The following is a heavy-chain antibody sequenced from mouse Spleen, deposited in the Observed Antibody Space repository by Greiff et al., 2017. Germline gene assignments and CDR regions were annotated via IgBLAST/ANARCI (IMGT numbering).Heavy chain of an antibody. CDR2: ISSGGGNT. CDR3: ARRFITTVVAWYFDV. CDR1: GFTFSSYA. V-gene: IGHV5-9-3*01. D-gene: IGHD1-1*01. Sequence: EVQLVESGGGLVKLGGSLKLSCAASGFTFSSYAMSWVRQTPEKRLEWVATISSGGGNTYYPDSVKGRFTISRDNAKNTLYLQMSSLKSEDTAMYYCARRFITTVVAWYFDVWGAGTTVTVSS. J-gene: IGHJ1*01.